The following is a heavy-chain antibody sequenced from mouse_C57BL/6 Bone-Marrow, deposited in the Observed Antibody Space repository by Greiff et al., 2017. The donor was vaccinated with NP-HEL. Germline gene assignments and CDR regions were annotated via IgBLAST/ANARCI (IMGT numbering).Heavy chain of an antibody. D-gene: IGHD1-1*01. CDR2: IYPGDGDT. V-gene: IGHV1-82*01. CDR1: GYAFSSSW. J-gene: IGHJ2*01. CDR3: ASWITTVVYFDY. Sequence: LVESGPELVKPGASVKISCKASGYAFSSSWMNWVKQRPGKGLEWIGRIYPGDGDTNYNGKFKGKATLTADKSSSTAYMQLSSLTSEDSAVYFCASWITTVVYFDYWGQGTTLTVSS.